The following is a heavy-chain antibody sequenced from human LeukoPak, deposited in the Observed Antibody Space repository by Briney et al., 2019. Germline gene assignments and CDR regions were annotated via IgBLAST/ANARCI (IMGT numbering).Heavy chain of an antibody. CDR1: GFTFSSYE. CDR2: ISSSGSTI. Sequence: PGGSLRLSCAASGFTFSSYEMNRVRQAPGKGLEWVSYISSSGSTIYYADSVKGRFTISRDNAKNSLYLQMNSLRAEDTAVYYCARGAHLAFDYWGQGTLVTVSS. J-gene: IGHJ4*02. V-gene: IGHV3-48*03. CDR3: ARGAHLAFDY.